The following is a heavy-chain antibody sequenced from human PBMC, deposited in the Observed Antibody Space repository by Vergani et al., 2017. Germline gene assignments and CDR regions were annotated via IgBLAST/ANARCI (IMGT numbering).Heavy chain of an antibody. D-gene: IGHD3-22*01. V-gene: IGHV3-7*01. CDR2: IKQDGSEK. Sequence: VQLVESGGGLVKPGGSLRLSCAASGFTFSSYSMNWVRQAPGKGLEWVANIKQDGSEKYYVDSVKGRFTISRDNAKNSLYLQMNSLRAEDTAVYYCARDLGYYYDSRGTNWGQGTLVTVSS. J-gene: IGHJ4*02. CDR3: ARDLGYYYDSRGTN. CDR1: GFTFSSYS.